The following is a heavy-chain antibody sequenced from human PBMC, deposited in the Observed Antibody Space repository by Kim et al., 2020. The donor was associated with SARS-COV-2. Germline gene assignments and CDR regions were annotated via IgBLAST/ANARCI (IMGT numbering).Heavy chain of an antibody. J-gene: IGHJ4*02. Sequence: SGPTLVNPTQTLTLTCTFSGFSLSTSGMCVSWIRQPPGKALEWLARIDWDDDKYYSTSLKTRLTISKDTSKNQVVLTMTNMDPVDTATYYCARIKYYYDSSGYYLFDYWGQGTLVTVSS. CDR2: IDWDDDK. D-gene: IGHD3-22*01. CDR3: ARIKYYYDSSGYYLFDY. V-gene: IGHV2-70*11. CDR1: GFSLSTSGMC.